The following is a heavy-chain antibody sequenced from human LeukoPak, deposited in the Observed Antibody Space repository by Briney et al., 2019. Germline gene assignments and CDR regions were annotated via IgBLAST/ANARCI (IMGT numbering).Heavy chain of an antibody. J-gene: IGHJ6*03. Sequence: SVKVSCKTSGGTFSSYAISWVRQAPGQGLEWMGGIITIFGTAKYAQKFQGRVTITADESTTTAYMELSSLRSEDTAVYYCASGYCSGGSCVSYYYYYYMDVWGKGTTVTVSS. D-gene: IGHD2-15*01. CDR1: GGTFSSYA. V-gene: IGHV1-69*13. CDR3: ASGYCSGGSCVSYYYYYYMDV. CDR2: IITIFGTA.